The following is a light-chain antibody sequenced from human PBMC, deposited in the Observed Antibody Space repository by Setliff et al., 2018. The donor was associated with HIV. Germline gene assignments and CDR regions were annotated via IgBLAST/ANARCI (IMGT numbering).Light chain of an antibody. Sequence: EIVMTQSPATLSVSPGERATLSCRASQSVSSDLAWYQQKPGQAPRLLIYAASTRATGIPVRVSGSGSGTEFTLTISSLQSEDFAVYYCQQYNKWPPWTFGQGTKVDIK. CDR1: QSVSSD. V-gene: IGKV3-15*01. J-gene: IGKJ1*01. CDR2: AAS. CDR3: QQYNKWPPWT.